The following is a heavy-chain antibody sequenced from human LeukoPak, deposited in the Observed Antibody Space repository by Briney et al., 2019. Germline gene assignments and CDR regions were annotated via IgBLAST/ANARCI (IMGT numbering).Heavy chain of an antibody. V-gene: IGHV3-23*01. CDR2: ISGSGGST. D-gene: IGHD2-2*01. CDR1: GFTFSSYS. Sequence: LSGGSLRLSCAASGFTFSSYSMNWVRQAPGKGLEWVSAISGSGGSTYYADSVKGRFTISRDNSKNTLYLQMNSLRAEDTAVYYCAKDLFACSSTSCYSQSHWGQGTLVTVSS. J-gene: IGHJ4*02. CDR3: AKDLFACSSTSCYSQSH.